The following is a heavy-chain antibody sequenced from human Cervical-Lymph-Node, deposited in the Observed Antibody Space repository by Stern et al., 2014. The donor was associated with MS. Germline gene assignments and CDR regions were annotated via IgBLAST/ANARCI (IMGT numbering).Heavy chain of an antibody. J-gene: IGHJ4*02. CDR3: ARQLSSEALDY. Sequence: EVQLLESGAEVKKPGESLKISCKGSGYTFTTYWIGWVRQMPGKGLEWMGMFYPADSDTRYSPSFQGQVTFSADKSISTAYLQWSSLKASDTAMYSCARQLSSEALDYWGPGTLVTVSS. V-gene: IGHV5-51*01. D-gene: IGHD6-19*01. CDR2: FYPADSDT. CDR1: GYTFTTYW.